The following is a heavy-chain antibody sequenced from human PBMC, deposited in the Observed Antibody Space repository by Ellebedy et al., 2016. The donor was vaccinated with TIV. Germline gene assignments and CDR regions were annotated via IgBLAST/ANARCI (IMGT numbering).Heavy chain of an antibody. CDR1: GFTFSSYG. V-gene: IGHV3-30*02. J-gene: IGHJ4*02. D-gene: IGHD4-23*01. CDR3: AKGLDYGGNGAADY. CDR2: IRYDGSIK. Sequence: GESLKISCAASGFTFSSYGMHWVRQAPGKGLEWVAFIRYDGSIKYYADFVKGRFTISRDNSKNTLYLQMNSLRVEDTAVYNCAKGLDYGGNGAADYWGQGTLVTVSS.